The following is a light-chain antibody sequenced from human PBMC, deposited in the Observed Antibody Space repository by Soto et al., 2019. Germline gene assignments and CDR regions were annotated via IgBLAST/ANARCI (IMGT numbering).Light chain of an antibody. Sequence: EIVMTQSPATLSLSPGERATLSCRASQTIDNTLAWYQRKPGQAPRLLIYGASSRATGIPDRFSGRGSGTDFTLTISRLGPEDCAVYYCQQYGSSPRTFGQGTKVDI. V-gene: IGKV3-20*01. CDR3: QQYGSSPRT. J-gene: IGKJ1*01. CDR1: QTIDNT. CDR2: GAS.